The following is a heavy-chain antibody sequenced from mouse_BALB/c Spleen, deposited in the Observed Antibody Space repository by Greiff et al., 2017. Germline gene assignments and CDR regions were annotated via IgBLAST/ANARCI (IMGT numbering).Heavy chain of an antibody. Sequence: DVKLVESGGGLVKPGGSLKLSCAASGFTFSSYAMSWVRQSPEKRLEWVAEISSGGSYTYYPDTVTGRFTISRDNAKNTLYLEMSSLRSEDTAMYYCARDRAGTGFAYWGQGTLVTVSA. CDR2: ISSGGSYT. D-gene: IGHD4-1*01. CDR3: ARDRAGTGFAY. V-gene: IGHV5-9-4*01. J-gene: IGHJ3*01. CDR1: GFTFSSYA.